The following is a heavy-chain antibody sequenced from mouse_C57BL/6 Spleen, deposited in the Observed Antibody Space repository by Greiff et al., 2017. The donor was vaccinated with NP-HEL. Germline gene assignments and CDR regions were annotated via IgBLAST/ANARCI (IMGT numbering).Heavy chain of an antibody. Sequence: EVQRVESGGGLVKPGGSLKLSCAASGFTFSDYGMHWVRQAPEKGLEWVAYISSGSGTIYYADTVKGRFTMSRDNAKNTLFLQMTSLRSEDTAVYYCARDYYDYDYYLDYWGQGTSLTVSS. CDR2: ISSGSGTI. CDR3: ARDYYDYDYYLDY. CDR1: GFTFSDYG. J-gene: IGHJ2*02. V-gene: IGHV5-17*01. D-gene: IGHD2-4*01.